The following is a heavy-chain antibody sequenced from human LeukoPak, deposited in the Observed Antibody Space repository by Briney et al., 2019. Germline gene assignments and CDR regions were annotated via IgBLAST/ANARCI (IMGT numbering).Heavy chain of an antibody. V-gene: IGHV3-33*01. CDR2: IWYDGSNK. CDR3: ARDSRYDSSGYYPLDY. CDR1: GFTFSSYG. J-gene: IGHJ4*02. Sequence: QPGRSLRLSCAASGFTFSSYGMHWVRQAPGKGLEWVAVIWYDGSNKYYADSVKGRFTISRDNSKNTLYLQMNSLRAEDTAVYYCARDSRYDSSGYYPLDYWGQGTLVTVSS. D-gene: IGHD3-22*01.